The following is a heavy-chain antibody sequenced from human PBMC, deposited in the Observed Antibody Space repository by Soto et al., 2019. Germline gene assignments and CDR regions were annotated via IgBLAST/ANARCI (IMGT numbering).Heavy chain of an antibody. Sequence: GESLKISCKGSGYRFTSYWIGWVRQMPGKGLEWMGIIYPGDSDTRHSPSFQGQVTISADKSISAAYLQWSSLKASDTAMYYCARQGAGAVYSYGSIDYWGQGTLVTVSS. V-gene: IGHV5-51*01. CDR3: ARQGAGAVYSYGSIDY. CDR2: IYPGDSDT. CDR1: GYRFTSYW. D-gene: IGHD5-18*01. J-gene: IGHJ4*02.